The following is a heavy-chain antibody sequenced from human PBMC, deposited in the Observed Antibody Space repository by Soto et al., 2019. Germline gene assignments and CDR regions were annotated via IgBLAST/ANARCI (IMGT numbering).Heavy chain of an antibody. CDR1: GGTFSTFG. Sequence: ASVKVSCKTSGGTFSTFGISWVRQAPGQGLEWMGGIIPFFGTAEYSQKFEDRITITADESTNTVYMDLRSLTSEDTAIYYCARTAPMDAGDKYYYDYWGQGALVTVSS. CDR2: IIPFFGTA. J-gene: IGHJ4*02. V-gene: IGHV1-69*13. CDR3: ARTAPMDAGDKYYYDY. D-gene: IGHD3-16*01.